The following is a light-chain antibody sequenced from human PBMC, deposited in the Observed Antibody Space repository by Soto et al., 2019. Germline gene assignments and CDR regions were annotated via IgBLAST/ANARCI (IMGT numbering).Light chain of an antibody. V-gene: IGKV3-11*01. CDR1: ETVSSY. Sequence: DIVLTQSPVTLSLSPGDRATLSCRASETVSSYLLWYQQKPGQDPRLLIYDASERATGIPARFSGSGSETDFTLTISSLEPKDFGVYYCLHRMNWPLTFGQGTRLEIK. CDR3: LHRMNWPLT. CDR2: DAS. J-gene: IGKJ5*01.